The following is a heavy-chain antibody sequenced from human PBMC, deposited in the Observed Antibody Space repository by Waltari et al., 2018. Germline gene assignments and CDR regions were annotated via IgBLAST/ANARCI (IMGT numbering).Heavy chain of an antibody. J-gene: IGHJ4*02. V-gene: IGHV3-49*04. Sequence: EVHLVESGGGLVQPGRSLRLSGAASGFIFGDYAMSWVRQAPGKGLGGVGFIMAKAYGGTPEYAASVKGRFTISRDDSEGIAYLQMNSLKTEDTAVYHCTRENYNNPEIWGQGILVTVSS. CDR3: TRENYNNPEI. D-gene: IGHD1-20*01. CDR1: GFIFGDYA. CDR2: IMAKAYGGTP.